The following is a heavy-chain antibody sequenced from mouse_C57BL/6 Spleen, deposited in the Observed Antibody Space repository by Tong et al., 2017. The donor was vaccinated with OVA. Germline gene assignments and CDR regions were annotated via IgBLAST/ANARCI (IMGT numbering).Heavy chain of an antibody. CDR1: GFTFSSYG. D-gene: IGHD2-14*01. J-gene: IGHJ2*01. CDR2: ISSGGGST. Sequence: EVQLQESGGDLVKPGGSLKLSCAASGFTFSSYGMSWVRQTPDKRLEWVATISSGGGSTYYPDTVKGRFTISRDNAKNTLYLQMSSLKSEDTAMYYCARQGYDAAYYFDYWGQGTTLTVSS. V-gene: IGHV5-6*01. CDR3: ARQGYDAAYYFDY.